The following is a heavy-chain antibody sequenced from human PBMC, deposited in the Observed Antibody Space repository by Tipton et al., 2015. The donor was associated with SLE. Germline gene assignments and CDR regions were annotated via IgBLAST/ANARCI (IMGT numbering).Heavy chain of an antibody. V-gene: IGHV4-61*09. Sequence: TLSLTCTVSGGSISSGSYYWSWIRQPAGKGLEWIGYIYTSESTNYNPSLKSRVTISVDTSKNQFSLKLSSVTAADTAVYYCARGIGYCSGGRCYSGDGLDVWGQGTTVTVSS. CDR3: ARGIGYCSGGRCYSGDGLDV. CDR1: GGSISSGSYY. J-gene: IGHJ6*02. CDR2: IYTSEST. D-gene: IGHD2-15*01.